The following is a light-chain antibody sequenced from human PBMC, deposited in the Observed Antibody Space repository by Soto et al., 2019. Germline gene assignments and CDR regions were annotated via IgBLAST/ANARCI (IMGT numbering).Light chain of an antibody. CDR2: DAS. Sequence: EIVLTQSPATLSLSPGERATLSCRASQSVSSYLAWYQQKPGQAPRLLIYDASNRATGIPARFSGSGSGTDFPITISSLEPEDFAVYYCQQRSNWPPGVTFGPGNKVDIK. J-gene: IGKJ3*01. CDR1: QSVSSY. CDR3: QQRSNWPPGVT. V-gene: IGKV3-11*01.